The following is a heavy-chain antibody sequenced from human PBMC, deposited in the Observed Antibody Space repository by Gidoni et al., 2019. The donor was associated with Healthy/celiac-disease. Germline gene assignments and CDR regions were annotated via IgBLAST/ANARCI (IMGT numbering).Heavy chain of an antibody. CDR1: GFTFSGSA. CDR3: TRRYYTVAGTDFDY. J-gene: IGHJ4*02. Sequence: EVQLVESGGGLVQPGGSLQLSCAASGFTFSGSAMHWVRQASGKGLEWVGRIRSKANSYATAYAASAKGRFTISRDDSKNTAYLQMNSLKTEDTAVYYCTRRYYTVAGTDFDYWGQGTLVTVSS. V-gene: IGHV3-73*02. CDR2: IRSKANSYAT. D-gene: IGHD6-19*01.